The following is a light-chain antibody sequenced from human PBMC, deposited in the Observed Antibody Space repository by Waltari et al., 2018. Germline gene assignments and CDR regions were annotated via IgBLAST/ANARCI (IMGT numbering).Light chain of an antibody. Sequence: QSALTQPRPVSGSPGQSVTTSCPGPSSYVGCYNYLSWYQQHPGKAPNLMIYDVTKRPSGVPDRFSGSKSGSTASLTISGLQAEDEADYYCCSYADTYTVLFGGGTKLTVL. CDR2: DVT. J-gene: IGLJ2*01. V-gene: IGLV2-11*01. CDR3: CSYADTYTVL. CDR1: SSYVGCYNY.